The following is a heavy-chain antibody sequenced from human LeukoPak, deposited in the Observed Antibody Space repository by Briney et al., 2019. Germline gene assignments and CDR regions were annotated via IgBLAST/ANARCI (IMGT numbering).Heavy chain of an antibody. CDR3: ARGPDTRGYSYYFDY. V-gene: IGHV4-4*07. D-gene: IGHD5-18*01. CDR1: GGSINNYY. J-gene: IGHJ4*02. Sequence: SETLSLTCTVSGGSINNYYWSWIRQPAGKGLEWIGRIYSSGSTNYSPSLKSRVTMSVDTSKTQFSLRLSSVTAANTAVYYCARGPDTRGYSYYFDYWGQGTLVSVSS. CDR2: IYSSGST.